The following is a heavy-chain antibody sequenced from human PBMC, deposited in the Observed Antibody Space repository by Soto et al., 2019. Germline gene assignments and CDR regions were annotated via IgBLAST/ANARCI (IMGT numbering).Heavy chain of an antibody. Sequence: PGESLKISCKGSGYSFTSYWIGWVRQMPGKGLEWMGIIYPGDSDTRYSPSFQGQVTISADKSISTAYLQWSSLKASDTAMYYCARASSSSHYYYYYMDVWGKGTTVTVS. CDR1: GYSFTSYW. CDR2: IYPGDSDT. CDR3: ARASSSSHYYYYYMDV. J-gene: IGHJ6*03. D-gene: IGHD6-13*01. V-gene: IGHV5-51*01.